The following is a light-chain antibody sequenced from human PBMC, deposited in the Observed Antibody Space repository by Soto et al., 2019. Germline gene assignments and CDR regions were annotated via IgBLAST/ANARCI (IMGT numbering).Light chain of an antibody. CDR2: DVS. CDR3: RSYTSSSTRGV. CDR1: SSDVGGYNY. V-gene: IGLV2-14*01. Sequence: QSALTQPASVSGSPGQSITISCTGTSSDVGGYNYVSWYQQHPGKAPKLMIYDVSNRPSGVSNRFSGSKSGNTASLTISGLQAEDEADYYCRSYTSSSTRGVFGTGTKVTV. J-gene: IGLJ1*01.